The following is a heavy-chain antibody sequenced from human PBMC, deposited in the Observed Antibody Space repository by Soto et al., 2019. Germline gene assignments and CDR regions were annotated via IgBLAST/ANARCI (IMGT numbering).Heavy chain of an antibody. D-gene: IGHD2-2*01. Sequence: QLHLHESGPGLLKPSETLSLTCTVSGGSLDSSTFYCDWIRQPPGKALEWIGSVSYSGTTYYNPSLKNRVTISADASKRQFSLRLSSVTAADTALYFCARRLLPCSNFDMWGQGTTVTVSS. CDR3: ARRLLPCSNFDM. J-gene: IGHJ3*02. CDR1: GGSLDSSTFY. V-gene: IGHV4-39*01. CDR2: VSYSGTT.